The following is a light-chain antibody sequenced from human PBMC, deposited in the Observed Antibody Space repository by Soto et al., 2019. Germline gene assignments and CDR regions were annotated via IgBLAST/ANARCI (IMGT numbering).Light chain of an antibody. CDR1: QGIGNY. CDR3: QQLNSYSYT. V-gene: IGKV1-17*03. CDR2: SAS. Sequence: DIQMTQSPSAMSASVGDRVTISCRASQGIGNYLAWYQQKPGKAPKLLIYSASTLQSGVPSRFSGSGSGTDFTLTISSLQPKDFATYYCQQLNSYSYTFGQGTKLEIK. J-gene: IGKJ2*01.